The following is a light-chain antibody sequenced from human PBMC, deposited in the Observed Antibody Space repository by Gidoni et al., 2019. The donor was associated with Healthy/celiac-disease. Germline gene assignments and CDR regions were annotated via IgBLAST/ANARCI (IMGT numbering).Light chain of an antibody. CDR3: QQNGSSPFT. Sequence: EIVLTQSPGTLSLSPGERATLSCRASQSVSSSYLAWYQQTPGQAPRLLIYGASSRAAGIPDRFSGSGSGTDFTLTISRLEPEDFAVYYCQQNGSSPFTFXPXTKVDIK. CDR1: QSVSSSY. V-gene: IGKV3-20*01. CDR2: GAS. J-gene: IGKJ3*01.